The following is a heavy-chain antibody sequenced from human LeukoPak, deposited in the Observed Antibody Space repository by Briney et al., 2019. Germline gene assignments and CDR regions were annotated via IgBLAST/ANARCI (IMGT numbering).Heavy chain of an antibody. Sequence: GGSLRLSCAASGFTFSSYEMNWVRQAPGKGLEWVSYISSSGSTIYYADSVKGQFTISRDNAKNSLYLQMNSLRAEDTAVYYCARDQVVRGVNYWGQGTLVTVSS. CDR2: ISSSGSTI. V-gene: IGHV3-48*03. J-gene: IGHJ4*02. D-gene: IGHD3-10*01. CDR3: ARDQVVRGVNY. CDR1: GFTFSSYE.